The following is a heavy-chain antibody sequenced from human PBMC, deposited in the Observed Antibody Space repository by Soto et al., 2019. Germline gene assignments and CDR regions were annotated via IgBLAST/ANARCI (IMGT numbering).Heavy chain of an antibody. V-gene: IGHV1-69*06. J-gene: IGHJ5*02. Sequence: GASVKVSFKASGGTFSSYAISWVRQAPGQGLEWMGGIIPIFGTANYAQKFQGRVTITADKSTSTAYMELSSLRSEDTAVYYCASLVVPAADYNWFDPWGQGTLVTVSS. CDR1: GGTFSSYA. D-gene: IGHD2-2*01. CDR2: IIPIFGTA. CDR3: ASLVVPAADYNWFDP.